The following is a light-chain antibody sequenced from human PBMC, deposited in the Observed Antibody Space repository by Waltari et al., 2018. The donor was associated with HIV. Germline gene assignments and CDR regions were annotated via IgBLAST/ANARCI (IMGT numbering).Light chain of an antibody. J-gene: IGLJ2*01. CDR3: CSYAGSSTLV. CDR2: EVS. CDR1: SSDVGSYNL. V-gene: IGLV2-23*02. Sequence: QSALTQPASVSGSPGQSITISCTGTSSDVGSYNLVSWYQQHPGKAPKLMIYEVSKRPSGVSHRFSGSKSGNTSSLPISGLQAEDEADYYCCSYAGSSTLVFGGGTKLTVL.